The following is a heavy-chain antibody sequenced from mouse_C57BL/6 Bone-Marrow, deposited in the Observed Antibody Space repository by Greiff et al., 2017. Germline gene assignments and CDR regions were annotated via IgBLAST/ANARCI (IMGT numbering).Heavy chain of an antibody. D-gene: IGHD2-3*01. CDR2: IDPENGDT. CDR1: GFNIKDDY. Sequence: EVKLQESGAELVRPGASVKLSCTASGFNIKDDYMHWVKQRPEQGLEWIGWIDPENGDTEYASKFQGKATITADTSSNTAYLQLSSLTSEDTAVYYCATTYDGDYWGQGTTLTVSS. CDR3: ATTYDGDY. J-gene: IGHJ2*01. V-gene: IGHV14-4*01.